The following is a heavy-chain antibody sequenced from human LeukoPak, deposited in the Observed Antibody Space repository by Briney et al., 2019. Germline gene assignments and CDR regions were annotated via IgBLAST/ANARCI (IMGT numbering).Heavy chain of an antibody. CDR1: GGSISSYY. Sequence: SETLSLTCTVSGGSISSYYWSWIRQPPGKGLEWIGYIYYSGSTNYNPSLKSRVTISVDTSKNQFSLKLSSVTAADTAVYYCASTYYYGSGSFNHAFDIWGQGTMVTVSS. J-gene: IGHJ3*02. CDR2: IYYSGST. CDR3: ASTYYYGSGSFNHAFDI. D-gene: IGHD3-10*01. V-gene: IGHV4-59*01.